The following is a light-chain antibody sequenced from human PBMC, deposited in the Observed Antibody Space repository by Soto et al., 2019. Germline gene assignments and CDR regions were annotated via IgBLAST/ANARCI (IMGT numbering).Light chain of an antibody. CDR1: NSNIGAGYD. J-gene: IGLJ3*02. CDR2: GNS. V-gene: IGLV1-40*01. Sequence: QAVVTQPPSVSGAPGQRVTISCTGYNSNIGAGYDVHWYQQLPGTAPKLLISGNSNRPSGVPDRFSASKSGTSASLAITGLQAEDEADYYCQSYDSSLSGWVFGGGTKLTVL. CDR3: QSYDSSLSGWV.